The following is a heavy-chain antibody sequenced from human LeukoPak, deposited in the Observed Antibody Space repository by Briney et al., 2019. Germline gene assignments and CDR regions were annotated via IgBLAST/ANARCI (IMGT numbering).Heavy chain of an antibody. CDR3: ASRWVLTGEPY. CDR1: GFSLSTTAM. Sequence: SGPALVKPTQTLTLTCTFSGFSLSTTAMCVSWIRQPAGKGLEWIGHFYTRGGTYYNPSLKSRVTMSVDTSKNQFSLKLNSVTAADTAVYYCASRWVLTGEPYWGQGTLVTVSS. J-gene: IGHJ4*02. V-gene: IGHV4-61*02. D-gene: IGHD7-27*01. CDR2: FYTRGGT.